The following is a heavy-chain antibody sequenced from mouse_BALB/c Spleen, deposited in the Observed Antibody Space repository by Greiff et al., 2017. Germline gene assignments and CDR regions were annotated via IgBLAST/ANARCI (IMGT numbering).Heavy chain of an antibody. D-gene: IGHD1-1*01. CDR3: ARGGYGSSYGFAY. J-gene: IGHJ3*01. V-gene: IGHV1-69*02. CDR1: GYTFTSYW. Sequence: QVQLQQPGAELVKPGASVKLSCKASGYTFTSYWMHWVKQRPGQGLEWIGEIDPSDSYTNYNQKFKGKATLTVDKSSSTAYMQLSSLTSEDSAVYYCARGGYGSSYGFAYWGQGTLVTVSA. CDR2: IDPSDSYT.